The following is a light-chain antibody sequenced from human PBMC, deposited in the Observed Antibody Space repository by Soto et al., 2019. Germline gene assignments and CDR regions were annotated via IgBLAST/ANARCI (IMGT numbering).Light chain of an antibody. J-gene: IGLJ1*01. CDR1: SSDVGGYNY. CDR2: DVS. Sequence: SVLTQPRSVSGSPGQSVTISCTGTSSDVGGYNYVSWYQQHPGKAPKLMIYDVSKRPSGVPDRYSGSKSGNTASLTISGPQAEDEADYYCCSYAGSYTLYVFGTGTKVTVL. V-gene: IGLV2-11*01. CDR3: CSYAGSYTLYV.